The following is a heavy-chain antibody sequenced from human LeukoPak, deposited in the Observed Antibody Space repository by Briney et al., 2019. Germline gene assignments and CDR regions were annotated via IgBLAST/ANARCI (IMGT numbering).Heavy chain of an antibody. V-gene: IGHV3-74*01. CDR1: GFTFSDYW. CDR2: ISSDGSRV. Sequence: GGSLRLSCAASGFTFSDYWMHWVRQAPGKGLVWVSRISSDGSRVTYADSVKGRFTISRDNAKNSLYLQMNSLRAEDTAVYYCARIAAAYFDYWGQGTLVTVSS. D-gene: IGHD6-13*01. CDR3: ARIAAAYFDY. J-gene: IGHJ4*02.